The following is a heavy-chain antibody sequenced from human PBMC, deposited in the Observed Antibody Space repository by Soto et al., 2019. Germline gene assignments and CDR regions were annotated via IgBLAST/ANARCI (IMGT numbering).Heavy chain of an antibody. D-gene: IGHD2-15*01. CDR3: ARGAYGSGGSCYWWLDP. CDR1: GDSVSR. J-gene: IGHJ5*02. Sequence: SQTLSLTCAISGDSVSRNWIRQSPSRGLEWLGRTYYRSKWYNDYAVSVKSRITINPDTSKNQFSLQLNSVTPEDTAVYYCARGAYGSGGSCYWWLDPWGKGTLVTVSS. V-gene: IGHV6-1*01. CDR2: TYYRSKWYN.